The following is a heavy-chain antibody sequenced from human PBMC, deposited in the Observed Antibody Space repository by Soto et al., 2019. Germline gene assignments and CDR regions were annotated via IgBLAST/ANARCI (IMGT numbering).Heavy chain of an antibody. Sequence: QVQLVESGGGVVQPGRSLRLSCAASGFIFSSYAMHWVRQAPGKGLEWVALISDDGRSKYYADSVKGRFTISRDNSKNTLYLQMNSLSAEDTAVYYCTRADLTVTLSVFDPWGQGTLVTVSS. CDR2: ISDDGRSK. CDR3: TRADLTVTLSVFDP. CDR1: GFIFSSYA. J-gene: IGHJ5*02. V-gene: IGHV3-30-3*01. D-gene: IGHD4-17*01.